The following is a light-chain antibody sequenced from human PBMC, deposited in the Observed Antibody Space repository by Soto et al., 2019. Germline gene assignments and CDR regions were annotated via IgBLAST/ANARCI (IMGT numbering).Light chain of an antibody. CDR1: SGDIGSYNR. CDR3: SSYTNINTRACV. J-gene: IGLJ1*01. CDR2: EVT. Sequence: ALTQPASVSGSPGQSITISCTGTSGDIGSYNRVSWYQQHPGKAPKLIIYEVTDRPSGVSNRLSGSKSGNTASLTISGLQAEDEAEYYCSSYTNINTRACVFGTGTKVTVL. V-gene: IGLV2-14*01.